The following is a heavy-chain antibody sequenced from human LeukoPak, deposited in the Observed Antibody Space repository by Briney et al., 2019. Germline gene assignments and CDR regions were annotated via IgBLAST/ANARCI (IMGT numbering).Heavy chain of an antibody. CDR1: GGSISSYY. D-gene: IGHD5-12*01. CDR2: INHSGST. V-gene: IGHV4-34*01. J-gene: IGHJ4*02. Sequence: PSETLSPTCTVSGGSISSYYWSWIRQPPGKGLEWIGEINHSGSTNYNPSLKSRVTISVDTSKNQFSLKLSSVTAADTAVYYCASGSEEVATLAYWGQGTLVTVFS. CDR3: ASGSEEVATLAY.